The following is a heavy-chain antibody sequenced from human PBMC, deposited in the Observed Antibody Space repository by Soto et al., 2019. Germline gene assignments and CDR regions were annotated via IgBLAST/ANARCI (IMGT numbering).Heavy chain of an antibody. J-gene: IGHJ6*02. CDR3: ARRGSGIVYGLDV. V-gene: IGHV4-4*02. CDR1: GGSISSDNW. Sequence: QVQLQESGPGLVKPSGTLSLTCAVSGGSISSDNWWNWVRQFPGKGLEWIGEIHHRGSTSYNPSRLSRFTISVDPSRDPFSLKVSSVTAADTAIYFCARRGSGIVYGLDVWGQGTTVTVSS. D-gene: IGHD3-10*01. CDR2: IHHRGST.